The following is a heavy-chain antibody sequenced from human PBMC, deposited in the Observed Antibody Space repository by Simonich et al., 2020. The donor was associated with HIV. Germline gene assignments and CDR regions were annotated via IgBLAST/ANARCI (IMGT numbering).Heavy chain of an antibody. CDR2: ISYDGSNK. CDR1: GFTFSSYA. CDR3: ASGGYISSVWADDY. Sequence: QVQLVESGGGVVQPGRSLRLSCAASGFTFSSYAMHWVRQAPGKGLEGVEVISYDGSNKYYAESVKGRFTISRDNSKNTLYLQMNSLRAEDTAVYYCASGGYISSVWADDYWGQGTLVTVSS. D-gene: IGHD5-18*01. V-gene: IGHV3-30*07. J-gene: IGHJ4*02.